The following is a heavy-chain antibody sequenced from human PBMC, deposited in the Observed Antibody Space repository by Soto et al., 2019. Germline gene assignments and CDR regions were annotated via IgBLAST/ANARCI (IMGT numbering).Heavy chain of an antibody. Sequence: SSETLSLTCTVTGGTISGYYWTWIRQSAGGGLEWIGRIYSSGSTNYNPSLKSRVTISLDTSMNHFSPRLSSVTAADTAVYYCARGQRFSDWFDPWGQGTLVTVSS. V-gene: IGHV4-4*07. CDR1: GGTISGYY. D-gene: IGHD3-3*01. J-gene: IGHJ5*02. CDR3: ARGQRFSDWFDP. CDR2: IYSSGST.